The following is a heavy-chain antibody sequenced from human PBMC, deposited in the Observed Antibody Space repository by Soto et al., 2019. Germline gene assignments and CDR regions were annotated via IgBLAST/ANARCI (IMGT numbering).Heavy chain of an antibody. CDR1: SGSNSSSNW. V-gene: IGHV4-4*02. Sequence: QVQLQESGPGLVKPSGTLSLTCAVSSGSNSSSNWWSWVRQPPGQGLEWIGEIYHSGSTNYNPSLKSRVTISVDKSKNQFSLKLSSVTAADTAVYYCARERGSGSGSLFDYWGQGTLVTVSS. CDR2: IYHSGST. D-gene: IGHD3-10*01. CDR3: ARERGSGSGSLFDY. J-gene: IGHJ4*02.